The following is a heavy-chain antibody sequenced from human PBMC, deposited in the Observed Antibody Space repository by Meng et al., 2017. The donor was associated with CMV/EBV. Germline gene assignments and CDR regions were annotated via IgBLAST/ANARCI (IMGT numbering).Heavy chain of an antibody. CDR1: DSFTNYS. CDR3: ARHCSGGSCYLSP. J-gene: IGHJ5*02. V-gene: IGHV5-10-1*01. D-gene: IGHD2-15*01. CDR2: IGPSDSYT. Sequence: KGSDSFTNYSIKRVRQMAGKGREWVGRIGPSDSYTNYSPSFHGRVTISANKSIRTAYLQWSSLKASDTAMYYCARHCSGGSCYLSPWGQGTLVTVSS.